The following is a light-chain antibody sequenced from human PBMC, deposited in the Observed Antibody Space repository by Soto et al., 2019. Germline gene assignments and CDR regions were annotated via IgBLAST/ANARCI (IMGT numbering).Light chain of an antibody. CDR3: AAWDGSLSGWV. Sequence: SVLTQPPSASGTPGQRVTISCSGSSSNIGNNYVYWYHQLPGTAPKLLIYTDNQRPSGVPDRFSGSKSGTSASLAISGLRSEDAADYYCAAWDGSLSGWVFGGGTKVTV. CDR1: SSNIGNNY. J-gene: IGLJ3*02. V-gene: IGLV1-47*02. CDR2: TDN.